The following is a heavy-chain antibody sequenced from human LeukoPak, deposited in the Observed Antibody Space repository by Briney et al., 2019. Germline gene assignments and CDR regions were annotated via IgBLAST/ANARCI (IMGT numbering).Heavy chain of an antibody. D-gene: IGHD2-21*02. V-gene: IGHV4-59*01. J-gene: IGHJ4*02. CDR3: ARGLSYFDH. CDR1: GFTFSSYA. CDR2: IYYSGST. Sequence: GSLRLSCAASGFTFSSYAMSWVRQAPGKGLEWIGYIYYSGSTNYNPSLKSRVIISVDMSKNQFSLKLSSVTAADTAVYYCARGLSYFDHWGQGTLVTVSS.